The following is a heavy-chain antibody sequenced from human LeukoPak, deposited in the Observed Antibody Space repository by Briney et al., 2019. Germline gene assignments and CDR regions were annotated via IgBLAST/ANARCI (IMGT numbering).Heavy chain of an antibody. CDR2: IWYDGSNK. CDR3: ARDSSGYYSNDAFDI. Sequence: GGSLRLSCAASGFTFSSYGMHWVRQAPGKGLEWVAVIWYDGSNKYYADSVKGRFTISRDNAKNSLYLQVNSLRAEDTAVYYCARDSSGYYSNDAFDIWGQGTMVTVSS. CDR1: GFTFSSYG. V-gene: IGHV3-33*01. D-gene: IGHD3-22*01. J-gene: IGHJ3*02.